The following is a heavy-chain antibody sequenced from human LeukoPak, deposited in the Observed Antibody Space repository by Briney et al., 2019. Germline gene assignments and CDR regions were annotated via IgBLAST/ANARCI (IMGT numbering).Heavy chain of an antibody. CDR1: GYTFTSYG. J-gene: IGHJ4*02. Sequence: ASVKVSCKASGYTFTSYGISWVRQAPGQGLEWMGWINPNSGGTNYAQKFQGRVTMTRDTSISTAYMELSRLRSDDTAVYYCARLKNYGDYGYWGQGTLVTVSS. D-gene: IGHD4-17*01. CDR3: ARLKNYGDYGY. V-gene: IGHV1-2*02. CDR2: INPNSGGT.